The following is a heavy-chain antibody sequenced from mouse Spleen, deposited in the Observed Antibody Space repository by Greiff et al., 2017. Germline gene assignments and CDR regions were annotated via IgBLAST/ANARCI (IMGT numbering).Heavy chain of an antibody. CDR2: IYPGSGST. J-gene: IGHJ3*01. CDR3: AREDYDYEGWFAY. Sequence: QVQLQQPGAELVKPGASVKMSCKASGYTFTSYWITWVKQRPGQGLEWIGDIYPGSGSTNYNEKFKSKATLTVDTSSSTAYMQLSSLTSEDSAVYYCAREDYDYEGWFAYWGQGTLVTVSA. V-gene: IGHV1-55*01. D-gene: IGHD2-4*01. CDR1: GYTFTSYW.